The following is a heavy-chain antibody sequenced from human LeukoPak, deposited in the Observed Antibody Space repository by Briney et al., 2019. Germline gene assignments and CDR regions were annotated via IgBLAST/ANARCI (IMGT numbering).Heavy chain of an antibody. D-gene: IGHD2-15*01. Sequence: GGTLRLSCAASGFTFSSYWMSWVRQAPGKGLEWVSNIKQDVREKYYADSVKGRFTISRDNAKNSLYLQMNSLRAEDTAVYFCVRERCNWGQGNLVTASS. CDR1: GFTFSSYW. CDR2: IKQDVREK. V-gene: IGHV3-7*01. CDR3: VRERCN. J-gene: IGHJ1*01.